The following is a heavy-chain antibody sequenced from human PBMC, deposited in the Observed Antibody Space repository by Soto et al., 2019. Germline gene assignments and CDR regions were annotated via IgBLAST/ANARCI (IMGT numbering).Heavy chain of an antibody. CDR1: GFTFSSYA. CDR2: ISGSGGST. J-gene: IGHJ3*02. V-gene: IGHV3-23*01. Sequence: EVQLLESGGGLVQPGGSLRLSCAASGFTFSSYAMSWVRQAPGTGLEWVSAISGSGGSTYYADSVQGRFTISRDNSKNTLYLQMNSLSAEDTAVYYCARTRYNWNYGAFDIWGQGTMVTVSS. CDR3: ARTRYNWNYGAFDI. D-gene: IGHD1-7*01.